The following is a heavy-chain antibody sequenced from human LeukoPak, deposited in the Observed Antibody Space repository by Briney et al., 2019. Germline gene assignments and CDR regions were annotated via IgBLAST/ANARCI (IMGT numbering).Heavy chain of an antibody. J-gene: IGHJ6*03. CDR1: GFTFSSYS. D-gene: IGHD3-10*01. Sequence: GGSLRLSCAASGFTFSSYSMNWVRQAPGKGLEWVSYTSSSSSTIYYADSVKGRFTISRDNAKNSLYLQMNSLRAEDTAVYYCARDRGDFVLLKIYYYMDVWGKGTTVTVSS. V-gene: IGHV3-48*01. CDR2: TSSSSSTI. CDR3: ARDRGDFVLLKIYYYMDV.